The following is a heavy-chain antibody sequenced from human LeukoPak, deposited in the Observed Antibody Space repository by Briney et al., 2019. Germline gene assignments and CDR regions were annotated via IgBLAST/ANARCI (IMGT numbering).Heavy chain of an antibody. CDR3: ARDSGSSPLFDY. V-gene: IGHV4-39*07. Sequence: SETLSLTCTVSGGSINSYYWAWVRQPPGKGLEWIGTIYYTGITYYNPSLKSRVTLSVDTSKNQFSLKLSSVTAADTAVYYCARDSGSSPLFDYWGQGTMVTVSS. D-gene: IGHD1-26*01. J-gene: IGHJ4*02. CDR1: GGSINSYY. CDR2: IYYTGIT.